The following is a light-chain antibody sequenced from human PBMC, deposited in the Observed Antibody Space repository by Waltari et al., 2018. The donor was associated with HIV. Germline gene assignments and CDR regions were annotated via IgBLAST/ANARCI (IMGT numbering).Light chain of an antibody. CDR3: QHYDSYSPA. CDR1: QRISSW. V-gene: IGKV1-5*03. CDR2: KAS. Sequence: DIQMTQSPSTLSASVGDRVTITCRASQRISSWLAWYQQKPGKAPKLLIYKASTLESGVPSRFSGSGSGTELTLTISSLQPDDFATYYCQHYDSYSPAFGQGTKVEIK. J-gene: IGKJ1*01.